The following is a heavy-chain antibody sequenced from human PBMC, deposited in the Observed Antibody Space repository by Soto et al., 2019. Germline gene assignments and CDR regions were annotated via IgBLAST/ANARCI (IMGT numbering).Heavy chain of an antibody. D-gene: IGHD1-26*01. V-gene: IGHV3-23*01. CDR3: AKRAWGYFSFDY. CDR2: ISGSGGST. J-gene: IGHJ4*02. Sequence: EVQLLESGGDLVQPGGSLRLSCAASAFTFSNYAMSWVRQDPGKGLEWVSVISGSGGSTYYADSVKGRFTISRDNSKNTLYLQMNSLRAEDTAVYYCAKRAWGYFSFDYWGQGTLVTVSS. CDR1: AFTFSNYA.